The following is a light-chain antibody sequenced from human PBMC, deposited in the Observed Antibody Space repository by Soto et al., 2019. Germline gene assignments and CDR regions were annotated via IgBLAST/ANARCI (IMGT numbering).Light chain of an antibody. V-gene: IGLV2-23*01. CDR1: SSDIGSYNL. CDR2: DGS. CDR3: CSYAGSSTLV. Sequence: QSVLTQPASVSGSPGQSITISCTGTSSDIGSYNLVSWYQQYPGTAPKLMIYDGSKRPSGVSNRFSGSKSGNTASLTISRLQAEDEADYYCCSYAGSSTLVFGGGTQLTVL. J-gene: IGLJ3*02.